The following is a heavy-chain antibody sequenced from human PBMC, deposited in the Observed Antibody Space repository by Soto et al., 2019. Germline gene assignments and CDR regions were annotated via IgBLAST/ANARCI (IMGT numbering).Heavy chain of an antibody. CDR2: IFSNDEK. CDR3: ARIWGSSWYLNFDY. Sequence: GSGPTLVNPTETLTLACTVSGFSLSNARMGVSWIRQPPGKALEWLAHIFSNDEKSYSTSLKSRLTISKDTSKSQVVLTMTNMDPVDTATYYCARIWGSSWYLNFDYWGQGTLVTVSS. D-gene: IGHD6-13*01. V-gene: IGHV2-26*01. CDR1: GFSLSNARMG. J-gene: IGHJ4*02.